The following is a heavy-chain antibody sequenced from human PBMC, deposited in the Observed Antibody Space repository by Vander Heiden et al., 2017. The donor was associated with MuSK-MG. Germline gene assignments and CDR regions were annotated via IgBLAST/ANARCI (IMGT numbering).Heavy chain of an antibody. Sequence: VQLLESGGGLVRPGGSLRLSCTASGFTFSNFAMYWVRQAPGKGPEWVSSISHDADYTYYADSVKGRFTISRDNSKNMLYIQMNGLRVEDTALYFCARKSGPTSGPARYFDPWGQGTLVTVSS. J-gene: IGHJ5*02. D-gene: IGHD5-12*01. CDR2: ISHDADYT. CDR3: ARKSGPTSGPARYFDP. V-gene: IGHV3-23*01. CDR1: GFTFSNFA.